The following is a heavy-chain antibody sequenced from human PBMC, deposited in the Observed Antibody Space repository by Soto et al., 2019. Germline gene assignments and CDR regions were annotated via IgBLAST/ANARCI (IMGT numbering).Heavy chain of an antibody. CDR2: ISSSSSYI. Sequence: EVQLVESGGGLVKPGGSLRLSCAFTFSTYSLNWVRQAPGKGLEWVSSISSSSSYIKYADSVKGRFTISRDNAKNSLYLQMNSLRAEDTAVYYCARDQGGSYDSWFVPWGQGPLLTVSS. CDR1: TFSTYS. CDR3: ARDQGGSYDSWFVP. J-gene: IGHJ5*02. V-gene: IGHV3-21*01. D-gene: IGHD1-26*01.